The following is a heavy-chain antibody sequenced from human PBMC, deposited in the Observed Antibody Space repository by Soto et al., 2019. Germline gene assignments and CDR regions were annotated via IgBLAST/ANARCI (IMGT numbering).Heavy chain of an antibody. CDR2: VYYTGGT. J-gene: IGHJ6*02. CDR3: VKQGIDYLHGLVDV. Sequence: QVHVQQSGPGLVKPSETLSLSCTVSSGPSSSHNWGWLRQPPGRGLDRIGYVYYTGGTSYNPSLKSRVTTSADATTTHISRTLRPVTATDTAVYYCVKQGIDYLHGLVDVWGQGTTVNVSS. CDR1: SGPSSSHN. D-gene: IGHD1-26*01. V-gene: IGHV4-59*08.